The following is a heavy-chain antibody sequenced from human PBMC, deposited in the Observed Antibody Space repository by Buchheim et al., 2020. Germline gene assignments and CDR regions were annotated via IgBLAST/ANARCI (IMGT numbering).Heavy chain of an antibody. CDR1: GYSISSGYY. CDR2: IYHSGST. CDR3: ARVRLAFDY. Sequence: QVQLQESGPGLVKPSETLSLTCTVSGYSISSGYYWGWIRQPPGKGLEWIGSIYHSGSTYYNPSLKSRVTISVDTSKNQFSPKLSSVTAADTAVYYCARVRLAFDYWGQGTL. J-gene: IGHJ4*02. D-gene: IGHD3-3*02. V-gene: IGHV4-38-2*02.